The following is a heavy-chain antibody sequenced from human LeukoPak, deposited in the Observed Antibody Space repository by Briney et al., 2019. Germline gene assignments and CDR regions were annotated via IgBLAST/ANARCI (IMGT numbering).Heavy chain of an antibody. CDR2: IFSGSST. V-gene: IGHV3-53*01. CDR1: GFTVSSTY. CDR3: ARGETSSYDY. Sequence: PGGSLRLSCAASGFTVSSTYMSWVRQAPGKGLEWISVIFSGSSTYYADSVKGRFTISRDNSKNTLYLQMNSLRAEDTAVYYCARGETSSYDYWGQGTLVTVSS. J-gene: IGHJ4*02. D-gene: IGHD2-2*01.